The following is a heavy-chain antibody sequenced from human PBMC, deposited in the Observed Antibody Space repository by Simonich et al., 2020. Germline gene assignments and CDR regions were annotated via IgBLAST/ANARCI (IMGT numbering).Heavy chain of an antibody. J-gene: IGHJ3*02. CDR1: GGSFSGYY. CDR2: INHSGNT. V-gene: IGHV4-34*01. Sequence: QVQLQQWGAGLLKPSETLSLTCAVYGGSFSGYYWSWIPQPPGKGLAWIGEINHSGNTNYNPSLKSRVTISVDTSKNQFSLKLSSVTAADTAVYYCARVVGLAAAAADGAFDIWGQGTMVTVSS. D-gene: IGHD6-13*01. CDR3: ARVVGLAAAAADGAFDI.